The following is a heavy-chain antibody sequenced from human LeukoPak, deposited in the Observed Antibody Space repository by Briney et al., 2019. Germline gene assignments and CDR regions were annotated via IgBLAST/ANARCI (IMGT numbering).Heavy chain of an antibody. CDR3: ARDWGIAAHWYFDL. D-gene: IGHD6-13*01. CDR2: IIPIFGTA. Sequence: GASVKVPCKASGGTFSSYAISWVRQAPGQGLEWMGGIIPIFGTANYAQKFQGRVTITRDTSTSTVYMELSSLRSEDTAVYYCARDWGIAAHWYFDLWGRGTLVTVSS. CDR1: GGTFSSYA. V-gene: IGHV1-69*05. J-gene: IGHJ2*01.